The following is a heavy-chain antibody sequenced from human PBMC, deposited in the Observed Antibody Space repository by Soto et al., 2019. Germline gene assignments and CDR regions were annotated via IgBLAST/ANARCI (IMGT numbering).Heavy chain of an antibody. V-gene: IGHV4-59*01. D-gene: IGHD2-15*01. CDR1: GGSISSYY. CDR2: IYYTGST. CDR3: VRGSAANVY. Sequence: SETLSLTCPVSGGSISSYYWSWIRQPPGKGLEWIGYIYYTGSTNYSPSLESRVSMSIDTSRNQFSLKLTSVTAADTAVYYCVRGSAANVYWGQGTLVTVS. J-gene: IGHJ4*02.